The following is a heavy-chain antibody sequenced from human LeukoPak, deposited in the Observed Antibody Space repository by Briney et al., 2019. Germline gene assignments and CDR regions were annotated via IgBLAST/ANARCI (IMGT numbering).Heavy chain of an antibody. CDR3: AGYQRGGLFYFDY. J-gene: IGHJ4*02. CDR1: GYSIISDYY. CDR2: IYHTGTT. V-gene: IGHV4-38-2*02. D-gene: IGHD5-12*01. Sequence: SETLSLTCTVSGYSIISDYYWGWLRQPPGKELEWIGSIYHTGTTYYNPSLRSRVTISVDMSKNQFSLKLNSMTAADTAVYYCAGYQRGGLFYFDYWGQGTLVTVSS.